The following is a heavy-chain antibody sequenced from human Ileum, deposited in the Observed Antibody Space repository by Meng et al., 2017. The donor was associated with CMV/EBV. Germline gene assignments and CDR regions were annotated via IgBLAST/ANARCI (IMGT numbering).Heavy chain of an antibody. CDR1: GYTFSKYA. CDR2: ISNSGGIT. CDR3: ATEGFDY. J-gene: IGHJ4*02. Sequence: GESLKISCAASGYTFSKYALSWVRQSPGKGLEWVSIISNSGGITNYADSVRGRFTISRDNSQNTVYLQMSSLSAEDTSVYYCATEGFDYWGQGSLVTVSS. V-gene: IGHV3-23*01.